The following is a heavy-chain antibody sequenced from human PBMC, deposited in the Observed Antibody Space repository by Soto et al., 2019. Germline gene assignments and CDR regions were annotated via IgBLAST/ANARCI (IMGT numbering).Heavy chain of an antibody. CDR1: GFTFSSYG. CDR3: AKTDRKLPLWFTIGDV. D-gene: IGHD3-10*01. J-gene: IGHJ6*02. CDR2: ILYDGNNK. Sequence: QVQLVESGGGVVQPGRSLRLSCAASGFTFSSYGMHWVRQAPGKGLEWVAVILYDGNNKYYADSVKGRFTISRDNSKNTLYLQMNSLRAEDTAVYYCAKTDRKLPLWFTIGDVWGQGTTVTVSS. V-gene: IGHV3-30*18.